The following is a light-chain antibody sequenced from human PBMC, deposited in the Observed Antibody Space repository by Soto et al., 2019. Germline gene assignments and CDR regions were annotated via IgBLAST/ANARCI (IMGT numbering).Light chain of an antibody. Sequence: IQMTQSPSSLSASVGDRVIITCRSDHSINNYLNWYQQRPGKVPKLLIYAASTLQSGVPSRFSGGGSGRVFTLTINSLQPEDFATYYCQQSYSSPGTFGRGTKVDIK. CDR3: QQSYSSPGT. CDR2: AAS. V-gene: IGKV1-39*01. CDR1: HSINNY. J-gene: IGKJ2*01.